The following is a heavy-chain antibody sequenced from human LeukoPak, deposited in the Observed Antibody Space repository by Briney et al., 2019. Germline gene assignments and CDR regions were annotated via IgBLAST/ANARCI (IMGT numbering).Heavy chain of an antibody. Sequence: PGGSLRLSCAVSGFTFSTYWMIWVRQAPGKGLEWVANIKQDGSEKYYVDSVKGRFTISRDNAKNSLYLQMNSLRAEDTAVYYCARVGWLRSHFDYWGQGTLVTVSS. CDR1: GFTFSTYW. CDR2: IKQDGSEK. J-gene: IGHJ4*02. D-gene: IGHD5-12*01. CDR3: ARVGWLRSHFDY. V-gene: IGHV3-7*01.